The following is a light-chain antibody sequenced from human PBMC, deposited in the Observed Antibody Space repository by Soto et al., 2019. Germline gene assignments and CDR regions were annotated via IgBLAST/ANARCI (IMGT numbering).Light chain of an antibody. CDR2: LNSDGSH. Sequence: QPVLTQSPSAYASLGASVKLTCTLSSGHSSYAIAWHQQQPEKGPRYLMRLNSDGSHTKGDGIPDRFSGSSSGAERYLTISSLQSEDEADYYCQTWGTGIWVFGGGTKVTVL. CDR1: SGHSSYA. V-gene: IGLV4-69*01. CDR3: QTWGTGIWV. J-gene: IGLJ3*02.